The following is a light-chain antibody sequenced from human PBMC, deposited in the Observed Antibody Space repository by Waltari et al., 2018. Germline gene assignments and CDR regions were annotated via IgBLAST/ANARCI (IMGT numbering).Light chain of an antibody. J-gene: IGKJ1*01. CDR2: ATS. Sequence: AIQMTQSPSSLSASVGDTVTITCRASQHIGSDLGWYQQKPGKAPKLLISATSNLQSGGPSRFSGSGSHTDFTLAITSLQPEDFATYYCLQSYSYPRTFGQGTKVEIK. CDR1: QHIGSD. V-gene: IGKV1-6*02. CDR3: LQSYSYPRT.